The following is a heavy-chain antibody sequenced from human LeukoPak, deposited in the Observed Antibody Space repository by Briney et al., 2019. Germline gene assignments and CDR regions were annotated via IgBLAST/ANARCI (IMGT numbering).Heavy chain of an antibody. J-gene: IGHJ5*02. Sequence: GGSLRLSCAASGFTFSSYAMSWVRQAPGKGLEWVSAISGSGGSTYYADSVKGRFTTSRDNSKNTLYLQMNSLRAEDTAVYYCAKESSWGTVVTPGGPSAWGQGTLVTVSS. V-gene: IGHV3-23*01. CDR1: GFTFSSYA. CDR2: ISGSGGST. CDR3: AKESSWGTVVTPGGPSA. D-gene: IGHD4-23*01.